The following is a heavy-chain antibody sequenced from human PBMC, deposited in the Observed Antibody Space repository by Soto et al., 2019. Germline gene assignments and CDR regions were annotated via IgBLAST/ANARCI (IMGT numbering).Heavy chain of an antibody. CDR3: ARDKITGLFDY. CDR1: GGSFSGYY. CDR2: INHSGST. J-gene: IGHJ4*02. Sequence: QVQLQQWGAGLLKPSETLSLTCAVYGGSFSGYYWTWIRQPPGPGLEWMGEINHSGSTNYNPSLKSRVTLSVDTSKNQFSLKLTYVPAADTAVYYCARDKITGLFDYWGQGTLVNVSS. V-gene: IGHV4-34*01. D-gene: IGHD2-8*02.